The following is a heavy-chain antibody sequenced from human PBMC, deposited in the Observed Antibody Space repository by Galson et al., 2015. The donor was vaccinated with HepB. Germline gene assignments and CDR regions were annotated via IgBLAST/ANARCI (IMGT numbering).Heavy chain of an antibody. CDR3: ARAIPPRIAAAGTPLGVDY. CDR1: GYTFTSYY. Sequence: SVKVSCKASGYTFTSYYMHWVRQAPGQGLEWMGIINPSGGSTSYAQKFQGRVTMTRDTSTSTVYMELSSLRSEDTVVYYCARAIPPRIAAAGTPLGVDYWGQGTLVTVSS. D-gene: IGHD6-13*01. V-gene: IGHV1-46*01. J-gene: IGHJ4*02. CDR2: INPSGGST.